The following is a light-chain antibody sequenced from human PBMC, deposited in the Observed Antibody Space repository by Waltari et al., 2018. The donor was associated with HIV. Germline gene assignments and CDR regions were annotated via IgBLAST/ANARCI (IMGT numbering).Light chain of an antibody. CDR3: VLYMGGGIYV. CDR1: PGPDHTIYY. J-gene: IGLJ1*01. Sequence: QTVVTPEPPISVSPGGQGHLTCGLSPGPDHTIYYPSWHPQPRGQAPRTLIFSTNIRSSGVPDRFSGSFLGNKSALTIAGAQADDDCDYYCVLYMGGGIYVFGSGTKVTVL. V-gene: IGLV8-61*01. CDR2: STN.